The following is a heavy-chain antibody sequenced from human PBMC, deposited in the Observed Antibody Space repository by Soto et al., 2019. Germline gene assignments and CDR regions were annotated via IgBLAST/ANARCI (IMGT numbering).Heavy chain of an antibody. V-gene: IGHV3-21*01. CDR3: ARNESSNNYGMDV. D-gene: IGHD6-6*01. Sequence: GGSLRLSCAASGFTFSSYSMNWVRQAPGKGLEWVSSISSSSFSINYADSVKGRFSISRDNAQNSLHLQMNNLRAEDTAVYYCARNESSNNYGMDVWGQGTTVTVSS. CDR1: GFTFSSYS. CDR2: ISSSSFSI. J-gene: IGHJ6*02.